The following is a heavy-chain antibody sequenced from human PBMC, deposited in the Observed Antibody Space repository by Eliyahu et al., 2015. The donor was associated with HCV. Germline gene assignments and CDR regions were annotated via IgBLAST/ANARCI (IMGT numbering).Heavy chain of an antibody. CDR2: IYYSGST. V-gene: IGHV4-39*01. J-gene: IGHJ5*02. D-gene: IGHD6-19*01. CDR3: ARPRKEVAGTGISPNWFDP. Sequence: QLQLQESGPGLVKPSETLSLTCTVSGGSISSSSYYWGWIRQPPGKGLEWIGSIYYSGSTYYNPSLKSRVTISVDTSKNQFSLKLSSVTAADTAVYYCARPRKEVAGTGISPNWFDPWGQGTLVTVSS. CDR1: GGSISSSSYY.